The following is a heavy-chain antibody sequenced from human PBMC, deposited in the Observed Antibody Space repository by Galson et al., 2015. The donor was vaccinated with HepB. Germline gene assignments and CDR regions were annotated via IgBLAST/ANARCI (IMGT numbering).Heavy chain of an antibody. CDR1: GFRFGTYW. D-gene: IGHD3-10*01. J-gene: IGHJ4*02. V-gene: IGHV3-7*03. CDR2: IKEDGSTK. Sequence: LRLSCAVSGFRFGTYWMFWVRQVPGKGLEWVANIKEDGSTKNYVDSVKGRFTISRDNASNSLYLQMNSLRAEDTAVYYCARDRGGRSGIDYWGQGTLVTVSS. CDR3: ARDRGGRSGIDY.